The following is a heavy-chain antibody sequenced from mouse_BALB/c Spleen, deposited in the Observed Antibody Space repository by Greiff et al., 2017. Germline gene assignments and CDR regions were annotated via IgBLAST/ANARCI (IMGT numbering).Heavy chain of an antibody. D-gene: IGHD2-1*01. V-gene: IGHV5-6*01. CDR1: GFTFSSYG. CDR2: ISSGGSYT. CDR3: ARHHGNYGAMDY. Sequence: EVQLVESGGDLVKPGGSLKLSCAASGFTFSSYGMSWVRQTPDKRLEWVATISSGGSYTYYPDSVKGRFTISRDNAKKTLYLQMSSLKSEDTAMYYCARHHGNYGAMDYWGQGTSVTVSS. J-gene: IGHJ4*01.